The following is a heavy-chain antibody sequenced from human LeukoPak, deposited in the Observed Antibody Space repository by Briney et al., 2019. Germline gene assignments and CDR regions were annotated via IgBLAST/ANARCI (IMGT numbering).Heavy chain of an antibody. Sequence: GGSLRLSCAASGFTFSSHWMSWVRQAPGKGLEWVSSISASGVMTYYADSVKGRFTVSRDTSKNSLHLQMSSLTAADTAVYYCAKDRSIGTYYTFDHWGQGTLVTVSS. J-gene: IGHJ4*02. D-gene: IGHD1-26*01. CDR3: AKDRSIGTYYTFDH. CDR1: GFTFSSHW. V-gene: IGHV3-23*01. CDR2: ISASGVMT.